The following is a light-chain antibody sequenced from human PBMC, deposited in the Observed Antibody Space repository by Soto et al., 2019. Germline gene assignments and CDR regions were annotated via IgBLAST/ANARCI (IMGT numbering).Light chain of an antibody. CDR1: GSDVGGYNY. V-gene: IGLV2-11*01. J-gene: IGLJ3*02. CDR2: DVS. Sequence: QSVLTQPRSVSGSSGQSVTISCTGTGSDVGGYNYVSWYQQHPGKAPKLMICDVSKRPSGVPYRFSGSKSGNTASLTISGLQAEDEADYYCCSYAGSYPLVFGGGTKLTVL. CDR3: CSYAGSYPLV.